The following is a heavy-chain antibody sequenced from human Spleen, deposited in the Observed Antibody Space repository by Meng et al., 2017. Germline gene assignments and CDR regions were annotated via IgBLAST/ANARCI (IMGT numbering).Heavy chain of an antibody. J-gene: IGHJ4*02. CDR3: ARQHMVVVTSIH. Sequence: SETLSLTFAVSGYSISSDYFWGCIRQPPGRGLQWIANIFDSGSTYYYSSLKSRLTTSVDTSKNQFSLKLSSVTAEDTAVYYCARQHMVVVTSIHWGQGTLVTVSS. V-gene: IGHV4-38-2*01. D-gene: IGHD2-21*02. CDR2: IFDSGST. CDR1: GYSISSDYF.